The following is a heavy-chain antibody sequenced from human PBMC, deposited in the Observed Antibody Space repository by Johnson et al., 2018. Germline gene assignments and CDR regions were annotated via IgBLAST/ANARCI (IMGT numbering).Heavy chain of an antibody. J-gene: IGHJ6*02. CDR1: GFTFDDYA. D-gene: IGHD3-3*01. CDR2: ISWNSGSI. CDR3: ARDRTYYEFWRGPTGYGMDV. V-gene: IGHV3-9*01. Sequence: VQLVESGGGLVQPGRSLRLSCAASGFTFDDYAMHWVRQAPGKGLEWVSGISWNSGSIGYADSVKGRFTISRDNAKNSLYLQMNSRRAEDTALYYCARDRTYYEFWRGPTGYGMDVWGQGTTVTVYS.